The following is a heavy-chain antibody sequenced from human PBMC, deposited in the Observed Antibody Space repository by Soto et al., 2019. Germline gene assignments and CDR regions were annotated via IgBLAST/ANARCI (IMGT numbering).Heavy chain of an antibody. CDR2: IYYSGST. Sequence: SETLSLTCTFSGDSITSYHWSWIRQPPGKGLEWIGYIYYSGSTNYNPSLKSRVTMSVDTSKNQFSLKLTSVTAADTAVYYCARLRGYSGYSYGMDVWGQGTTVTVSS. J-gene: IGHJ6*02. CDR3: ARLRGYSGYSYGMDV. V-gene: IGHV4-59*01. D-gene: IGHD5-12*01. CDR1: GDSITSYH.